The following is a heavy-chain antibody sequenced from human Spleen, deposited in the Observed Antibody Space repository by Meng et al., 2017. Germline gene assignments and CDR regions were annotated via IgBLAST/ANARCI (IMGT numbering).Heavy chain of an antibody. V-gene: IGHV3-23*01. CDR3: AKDILRWAFDV. J-gene: IGHJ3*01. CDR1: GYSISSGYY. CDR2: IGNSDET. D-gene: IGHD4-23*01. Sequence: AETLSLTCTVSGYSISSGYYWGWIRQPPGKGLEGVSAIGNSDETYYADSVEGRFTISRDASKNTLYLQMNSLRADDTAVYFCAKDILRWAFDVWGQGTMVTVSS.